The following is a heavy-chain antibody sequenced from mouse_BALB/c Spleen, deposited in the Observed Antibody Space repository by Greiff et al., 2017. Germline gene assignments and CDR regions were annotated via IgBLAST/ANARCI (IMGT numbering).Heavy chain of an antibody. Sequence: QVQLQQSGAELVRPGTSVKVSCKASGYAFTNYLIEWVKQRPGQGLEWIGVINPGSGGTNFNEKFKSKATLTVDKSSSTAYMQLSSLTSEDSAVYYCTRLGLHYAMDYWGQGTSVTVSS. CDR2: INPGSGGT. CDR3: TRLGLHYAMDY. V-gene: IGHV1-54*01. J-gene: IGHJ4*01. CDR1: GYAFTNYL. D-gene: IGHD2-2*01.